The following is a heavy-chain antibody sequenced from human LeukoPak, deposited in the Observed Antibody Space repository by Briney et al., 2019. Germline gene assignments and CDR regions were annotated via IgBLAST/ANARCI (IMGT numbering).Heavy chain of an antibody. V-gene: IGHV1-2*02. CDR1: GGTFSSYA. D-gene: IGHD6-19*01. Sequence: ASVKVSCKASGGTFSSYAISWVRQAPGQGLEWMGWINPNSGGTNYAQKFQGRVTMTRDTSISTAYMELSRLRSDDTAVYYCARSLVAVAVLGYWGQGTLVTVSS. CDR2: INPNSGGT. J-gene: IGHJ4*02. CDR3: ARSLVAVAVLGY.